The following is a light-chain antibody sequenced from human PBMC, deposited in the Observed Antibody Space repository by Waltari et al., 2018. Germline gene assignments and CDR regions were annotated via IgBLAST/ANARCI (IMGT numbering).Light chain of an antibody. V-gene: IGLV3-19*01. Sequence: SSGLTQDPAVSVALGQTVRITCQGASLRRSYASWNQQKPGQAPVLVMYGNNDRPSGIPDRFSGSSSGNTASLTITGSQAEDEADYYCNSRDSSGDHLYVFGTGTKVSVL. CDR2: GNN. CDR3: NSRDSSGDHLYV. CDR1: SLRRSY. J-gene: IGLJ1*01.